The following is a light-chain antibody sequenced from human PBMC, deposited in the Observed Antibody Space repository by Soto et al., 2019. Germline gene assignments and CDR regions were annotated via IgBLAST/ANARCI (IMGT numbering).Light chain of an antibody. Sequence: QSALTQPASVSGSPGQSITISCTGTSSDVGGCNYVSWHQQHPGKVPKLMIYDVSYRPSGVSNRFSGSKSGNTASLTISGLQAEDEADYYCSSYTTSSTYVFGTGTKVTVL. CDR2: DVS. J-gene: IGLJ1*01. V-gene: IGLV2-14*01. CDR1: SSDVGGCNY. CDR3: SSYTTSSTYV.